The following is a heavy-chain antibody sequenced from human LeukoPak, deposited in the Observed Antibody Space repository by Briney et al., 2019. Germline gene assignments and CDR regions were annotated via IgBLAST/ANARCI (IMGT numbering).Heavy chain of an antibody. V-gene: IGHV3-23*01. CDR3: AKGRKRTTVTTFDY. Sequence: GGSLRLSCAASGFTFSSYAMSWVRQAPGKGLEWVSAISGSGGSTYYADSGKGRFTIYRDNSKNTLYLQMNSLRAEDTAVYYCAKGRKRTTVTTFDYWGQGTLVTVSS. CDR1: GFTFSSYA. J-gene: IGHJ4*02. CDR2: ISGSGGST. D-gene: IGHD4-17*01.